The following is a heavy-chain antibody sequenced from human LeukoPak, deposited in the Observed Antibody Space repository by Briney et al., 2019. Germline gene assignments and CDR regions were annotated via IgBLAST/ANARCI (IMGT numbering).Heavy chain of an antibody. Sequence: PGGSLRLSCAASGFTFSSYSMNWVRQAPGKGLEWVSSISSSSSYIYYADSVKGRFTISRDNAKNSLYLQMNSLRAEDTAVYYCARDNGWYPAGDYWGQGTLVTVSS. D-gene: IGHD6-19*01. CDR3: ARDNGWYPAGDY. V-gene: IGHV3-21*01. J-gene: IGHJ4*02. CDR1: GFTFSSYS. CDR2: ISSSSSYI.